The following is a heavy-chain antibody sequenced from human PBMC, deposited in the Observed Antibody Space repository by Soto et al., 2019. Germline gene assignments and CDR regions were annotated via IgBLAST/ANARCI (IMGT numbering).Heavy chain of an antibody. J-gene: IGHJ4*02. D-gene: IGHD5-12*01. CDR1: GYSISIGGF. Sequence: SETLSITCAFSGYSISIGGFGGCIRQPPVKGLELIATMYHDGNTHYNPSLNSRVTMSVDTSKNQFSLKLNSVTAADTAVYYCARESYSGYHSYDYWGQGIMVTVSS. V-gene: IGHV4-38-2*02. CDR2: MYHDGNT. CDR3: ARESYSGYHSYDY.